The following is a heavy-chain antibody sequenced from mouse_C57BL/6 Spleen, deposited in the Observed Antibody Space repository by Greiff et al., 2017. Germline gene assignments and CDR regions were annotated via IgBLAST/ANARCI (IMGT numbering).Heavy chain of an antibody. CDR1: GYTFTGYW. CDR3: ARMRSTTGFAY. J-gene: IGHJ3*01. V-gene: IGHV1-9*01. D-gene: IGHD1-1*01. CDR2: ILPGSGST. Sequence: QVQLQQSGAELMKPGASVKLSCKATGYTFTGYWIEWVKQRPGHGLECIGEILPGSGSTNYNEKFKGKATFTADTSSNTAYMQLSSLTTKDSAIYYCARMRSTTGFAYWGQGTLVTVSA.